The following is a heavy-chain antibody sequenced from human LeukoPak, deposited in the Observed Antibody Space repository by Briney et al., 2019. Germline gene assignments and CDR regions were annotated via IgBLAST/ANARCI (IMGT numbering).Heavy chain of an antibody. J-gene: IGHJ5*02. D-gene: IGHD2-2*01. V-gene: IGHV4-4*07. CDR2: IYTSGST. CDR3: AREDIVVVPAAKGNNWFDP. Sequence: SETLSLTCTVSGGSISSYYWSWIRQPAGKGLEWIGRIYTSGSTNYNPSLKSRVTMSVDTSKNQFSLKLSSVTAADTAVYYCAREDIVVVPAAKGNNWFDPWGQGTLVTVSS. CDR1: GGSISSYY.